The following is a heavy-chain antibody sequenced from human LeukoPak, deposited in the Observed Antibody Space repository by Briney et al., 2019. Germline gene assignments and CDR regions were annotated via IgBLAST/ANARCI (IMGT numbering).Heavy chain of an antibody. CDR2: INPNSGGT. D-gene: IGHD3-3*01. J-gene: IGHJ4*02. V-gene: IGHV1-2*02. Sequence: GASVKVSCKASGYSFTGYYMHWVRQAPGQGLEWMGWINPNSGGTNYAQKFQDRVTMTRDTSISTVYMELSSLRSDDTAVFYCARDLPNPFPLESGLDYWGQGTLVIVSS. CDR1: GYSFTGYY. CDR3: ARDLPNPFPLESGLDY.